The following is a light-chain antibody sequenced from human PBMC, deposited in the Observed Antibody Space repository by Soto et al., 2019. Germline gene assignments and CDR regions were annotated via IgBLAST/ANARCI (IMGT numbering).Light chain of an antibody. CDR2: DAS. CDR3: QHYNNYPLT. V-gene: IGKV1-5*01. J-gene: IGKJ4*01. CDR1: QSISSW. Sequence: DIQMTQSPSTLSASVGDIVTITCRASQSISSWLAWYQQKPGKAPNLLIYDASSLESGVPSRFSGSGSGTEFTLTIASLQPDDFATYYCQHYNNYPLTFGGGTKVEIK.